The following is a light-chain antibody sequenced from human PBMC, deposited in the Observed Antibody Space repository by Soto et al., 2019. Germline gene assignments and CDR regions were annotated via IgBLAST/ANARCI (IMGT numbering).Light chain of an antibody. CDR3: RSHAGPYSCV. CDR2: DVS. V-gene: IGLV2-11*01. J-gene: IGLJ1*01. Sequence: PGERRIIKKNRTSSDVGGYNYVSWYQQHPGKAPKLMIYDVSKRPSGVPDRSSGSKPGHTASLTITWLQAEDEADYYCRSHAGPYSCVFGTGTTV. CDR1: SSDVGGYNY.